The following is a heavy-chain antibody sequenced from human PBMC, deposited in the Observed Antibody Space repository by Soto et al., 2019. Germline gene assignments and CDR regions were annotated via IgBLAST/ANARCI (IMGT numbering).Heavy chain of an antibody. CDR2: ISWNSGSI. Sequence: PGGSLRLSCAASGFTFGDYAMHWVRQAPGKGLEWVSGISWNSGSIGYADSVKGRFTISRDNAKNSLYLQMNSLRAEDTALYYCAKSRGYYSPYYYGMDVWGQGTTVTVSS. CDR1: GFTFGDYA. V-gene: IGHV3-9*01. D-gene: IGHD3-3*01. CDR3: AKSRGYYSPYYYGMDV. J-gene: IGHJ6*02.